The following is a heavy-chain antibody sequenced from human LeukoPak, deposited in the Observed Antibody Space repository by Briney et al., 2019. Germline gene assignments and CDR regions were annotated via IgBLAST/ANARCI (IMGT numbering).Heavy chain of an antibody. D-gene: IGHD6-19*01. CDR1: GFTFSSYS. V-gene: IGHV3-21*01. CDR2: ISSSSSYI. CDR3: ARVGSSGWYYFDY. J-gene: IGHJ4*02. Sequence: PGGSLRLSCAASGFTFSSYSMHWVRQAPGKGLEWVSSISSSSSYIYYADSVKGRFTISRDNAKNSLYLQMNSLRAEDTAVYYCARVGSSGWYYFDYWGQGTLVTVSS.